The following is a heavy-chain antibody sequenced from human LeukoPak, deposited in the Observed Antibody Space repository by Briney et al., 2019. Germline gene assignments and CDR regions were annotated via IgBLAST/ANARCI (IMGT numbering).Heavy chain of an antibody. J-gene: IGHJ5*02. CDR1: RGTLSSYV. D-gene: IGHD6-13*01. CDR2: IIPIFGTA. CDR3: AGERGVAAAGTILYWFDP. V-gene: IGHV1-69*13. Sequence: SVKVSSKASRGTLSSYVISWLRPAPAQGLEWMGGIIPIFGTANYAQKFQGRVTITADESTSTAYRELSSLRSEDTAVYYCAGERGVAAAGTILYWFDPWGQGTLVTVSS.